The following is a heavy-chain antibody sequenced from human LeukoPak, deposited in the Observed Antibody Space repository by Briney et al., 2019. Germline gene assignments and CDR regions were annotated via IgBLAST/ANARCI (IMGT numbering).Heavy chain of an antibody. CDR1: RFTFDDYA. Sequence: HPGGSLRLSCAASRFTFDDYAMHWVRQVPGKGLEWVSGITWNSGSRGYADSVKGRFTISRDNAKNSLYLQMNSLSPEDTALYYCAKEAGRDDFWDYFDCWGQGTLVTVSS. CDR2: ITWNSGSR. V-gene: IGHV3-9*01. D-gene: IGHD5-24*01. J-gene: IGHJ4*02. CDR3: AKEAGRDDFWDYFDC.